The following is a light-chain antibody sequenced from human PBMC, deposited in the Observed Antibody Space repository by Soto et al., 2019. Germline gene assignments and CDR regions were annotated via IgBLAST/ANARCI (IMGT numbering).Light chain of an antibody. V-gene: IGKV1-27*01. Sequence: DIQRTQSPSSLSASVGDRVTITCRASQGISNSLAWYQQKPGKVPRLLIYAASILQLGVPSRFSRSGSGTDVTLPISSLQPEDVATYSCQKYNNVPATFGLGTRWRL. CDR1: QGISNS. CDR2: AAS. CDR3: QKYNNVPAT. J-gene: IGKJ5*01.